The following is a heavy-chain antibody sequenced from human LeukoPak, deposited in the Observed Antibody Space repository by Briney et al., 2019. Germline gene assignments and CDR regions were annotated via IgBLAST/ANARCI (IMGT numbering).Heavy chain of an antibody. Sequence: ASVKVSCKASGYTFTSYYMHWVRQAPGQGLEWMGIINPSGGSTSYAQKFQGRFTISRDNSKNTLYLQMNRLRAEDTAVYYCARDDWGSGIPLLYWGQGTLVTVSS. D-gene: IGHD7-27*01. CDR2: INPSGGST. CDR3: ARDDWGSGIPLLY. J-gene: IGHJ4*02. V-gene: IGHV1-46*01. CDR1: GYTFTSYY.